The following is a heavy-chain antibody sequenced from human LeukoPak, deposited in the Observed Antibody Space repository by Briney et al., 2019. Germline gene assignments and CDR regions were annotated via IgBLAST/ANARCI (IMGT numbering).Heavy chain of an antibody. D-gene: IGHD6-13*01. CDR2: IKQDGSEK. CDR3: ARSQSSKGLLFDY. Sequence: PGGSLRLSCAASGFTFSSYWMSWVRQAPGKGLEWVANIKQDGSEKYYVDSVKGRFTISRDNAKNSLYLQLNSVTPEDTAVYYCARSQSSKGLLFDYWGQGTLVTVSS. CDR1: GFTFSSYW. J-gene: IGHJ4*02. V-gene: IGHV3-7*01.